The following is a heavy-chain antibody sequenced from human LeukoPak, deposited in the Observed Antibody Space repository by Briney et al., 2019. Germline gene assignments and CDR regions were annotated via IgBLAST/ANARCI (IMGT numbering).Heavy chain of an antibody. D-gene: IGHD5/OR15-5a*01. V-gene: IGHV4-4*07. Sequence: GSLRLSCAASGFTFSDYYMSWIRQPAGKGLEWLGHIYTSGSTKYNPSLKSRVTISVDTSEKQFSLELRSVTAADTAVYYCARDSYLGRVVSPGYWGQGALVTVSS. CDR3: ARDSYLGRVVSPGY. CDR2: IYTSGST. J-gene: IGHJ4*02. CDR1: GFTFSDYY.